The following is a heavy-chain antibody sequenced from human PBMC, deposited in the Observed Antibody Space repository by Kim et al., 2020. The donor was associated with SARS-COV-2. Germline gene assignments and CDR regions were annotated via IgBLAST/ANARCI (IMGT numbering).Heavy chain of an antibody. D-gene: IGHD2-15*01. CDR3: ARAGRIAGTYYFDY. J-gene: IGHJ4*02. Sequence: ADSVKGRFTISRDNAKNSLYLQMNSLGAEDTAVYYCARAGRIAGTYYFDYWGQGTPVTVSS. V-gene: IGHV3-48*03.